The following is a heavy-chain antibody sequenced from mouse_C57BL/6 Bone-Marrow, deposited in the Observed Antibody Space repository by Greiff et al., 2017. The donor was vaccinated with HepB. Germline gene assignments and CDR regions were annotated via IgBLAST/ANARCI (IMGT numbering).Heavy chain of an antibody. V-gene: IGHV1-50*01. J-gene: IGHJ2*01. CDR2: IDPSDSYT. Sequence: QVQLQQPGAELVKPGASVKLSCKASGYTFTSYWMQWVKQRPGQGLEWIGEIDPSDSYTNYNQKFKGKATLTVDTSSSTAYMQLSSLTSEDSAVYYCARSLLIYYYGSSYEGYWGQGTTLTVSS. CDR3: ARSLLIYYYGSSYEGY. D-gene: IGHD1-1*01. CDR1: GYTFTSYW.